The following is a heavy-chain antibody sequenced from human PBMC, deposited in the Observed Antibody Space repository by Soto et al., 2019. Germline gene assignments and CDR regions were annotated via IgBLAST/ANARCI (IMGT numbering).Heavy chain of an antibody. Sequence: AGGSLRLSCAASGFTVSSNYMSWVRQAPGKGLEWVSVIYSGGSTYYADSVKGRFTTSRDNSKNTLYLQMNSLRAEDTAVYYCASSDVYSYYYYGMDVWGQGTTVTV. CDR1: GFTVSSNY. CDR2: IYSGGST. CDR3: ASSDVYSYYYYGMDV. V-gene: IGHV3-53*01. J-gene: IGHJ6*02.